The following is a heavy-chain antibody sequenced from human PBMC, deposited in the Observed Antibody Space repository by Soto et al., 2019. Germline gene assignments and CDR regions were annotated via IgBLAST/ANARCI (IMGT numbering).Heavy chain of an antibody. V-gene: IGHV3-30*18. CDR3: AKNPERGKWYYAL. D-gene: IGHD1-26*01. J-gene: IGHJ2*01. Sequence: GGSLRLSCAASGFSFSSYGMHWVRQAPGKGLEWVAAISSDGSEKFYSDSVKGRFTISRDNSKNTLYLQMNSLSAEDTAVYYCAKNPERGKWYYALWGRGTQVTVSS. CDR1: GFSFSSYG. CDR2: ISSDGSEK.